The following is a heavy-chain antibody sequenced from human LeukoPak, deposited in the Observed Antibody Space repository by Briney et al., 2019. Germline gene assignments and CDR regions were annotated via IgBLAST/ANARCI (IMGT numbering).Heavy chain of an antibody. J-gene: IGHJ4*02. Sequence: SETLSLTCTVSGGSISSYYWSWIRQPARKGLEWIGRIYTSGSTNYNPSLKSRLTMSVDTSKNHFSLKLSSVAAADAAVYYCARAGVGYSYAFDYWGQGTLVTVSS. CDR1: GGSISSYY. V-gene: IGHV4-4*07. CDR3: ARAGVGYSYAFDY. CDR2: IYTSGST. D-gene: IGHD5-18*01.